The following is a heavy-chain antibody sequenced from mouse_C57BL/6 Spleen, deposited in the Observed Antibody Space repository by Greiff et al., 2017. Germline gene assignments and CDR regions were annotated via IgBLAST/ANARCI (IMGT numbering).Heavy chain of an antibody. D-gene: IGHD1-1*01. CDR3: ARERITTVVAPFDY. CDR2: IHPNSGST. Sequence: QVQLQQPGAELVKPGASVKLSCKASGYTFTSYWMHWVKQRPGQGLEWIGMIHPNSGSTNYNEKFKSKATLTVDKSSSTDYMQLSSLTSEDSAVYYCARERITTVVAPFDYWGQGTTLTVSS. V-gene: IGHV1-64*01. J-gene: IGHJ2*01. CDR1: GYTFTSYW.